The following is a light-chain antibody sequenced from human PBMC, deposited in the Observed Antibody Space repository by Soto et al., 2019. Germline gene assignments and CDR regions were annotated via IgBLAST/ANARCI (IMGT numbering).Light chain of an antibody. V-gene: IGKV1-8*01. CDR2: AAS. J-gene: IGKJ1*01. Sequence: IRMTQSPSSLSASTGDRVTITCRASQGISSYLAWYQQKPGKAPKLLIYAASTLQSGVPSRFSGSGSGTDFTLTISCLQSEDFATYFCQQYYSYPRTFGQGTKVEIK. CDR3: QQYYSYPRT. CDR1: QGISSY.